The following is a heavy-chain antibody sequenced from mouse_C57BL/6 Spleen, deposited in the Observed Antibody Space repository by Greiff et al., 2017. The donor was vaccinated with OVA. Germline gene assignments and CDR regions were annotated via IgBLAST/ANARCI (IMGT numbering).Heavy chain of an antibody. D-gene: IGHD1-1*01. CDR3: AREDYYGSSLHWYFDV. V-gene: IGHV5-4*01. CDR2: ISDGGSYT. J-gene: IGHJ1*03. Sequence: EVKLVESGGGLVKPGGSLKLSCAASGFTFSSYAMSWVRQTPEKRLEWVATISDGGSYTYYPDNVKGRFTISRDNAKNNLYLQMSHLESEDTAMYYCAREDYYGSSLHWYFDVWGTGTTVTVSS. CDR1: GFTFSSYA.